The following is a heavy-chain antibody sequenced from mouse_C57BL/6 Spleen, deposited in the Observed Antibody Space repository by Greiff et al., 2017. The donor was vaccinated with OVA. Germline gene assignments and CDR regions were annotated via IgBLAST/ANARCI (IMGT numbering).Heavy chain of an antibody. J-gene: IGHJ2*01. D-gene: IGHD2-3*01. CDR2: IDPSDSYT. CDR3: ARGYYDGYPFDY. Sequence: QVQLQQPGAELVMPGASVKLSCKASGYTFTSYWMHWVKQRPGQGLEWIGEIDPSDSYTNSNQKFKGKSTLTVDKSSSTAYMQLSSLTSEDSAVYYCARGYYDGYPFDYWGQGTTLTVSS. CDR1: GYTFTSYW. V-gene: IGHV1-69*01.